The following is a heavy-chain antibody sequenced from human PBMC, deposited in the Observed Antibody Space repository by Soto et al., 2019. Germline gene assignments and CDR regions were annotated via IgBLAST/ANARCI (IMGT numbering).Heavy chain of an antibody. Sequence: DDYAMHWVRQAPGKGLEWVSGISSNSDTIDYADSVKGRFTISRDNAKNSLFLQMNSLRPKDTALYYCEKDMKWWGMTTIHYFDSWGQGTLVTVSS. CDR3: EKDMKWWGMTTIHYFDS. D-gene: IGHD4-17*01. V-gene: IGHV3-9*01. CDR1: DDYA. J-gene: IGHJ4*02. CDR2: ISSNSDTI.